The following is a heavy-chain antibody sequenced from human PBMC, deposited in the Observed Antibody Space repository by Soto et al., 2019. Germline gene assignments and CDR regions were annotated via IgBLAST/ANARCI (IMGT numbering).Heavy chain of an antibody. V-gene: IGHV2-5*02. D-gene: IGHD3-3*01. CDR2: IYWDDDK. CDR1: GFSLTTSGVG. CDR3: AHRVLRTVFGLVTTTAIYFDF. Sequence: QITLNESGPTVVKPTEALTLTCRFSGFSLTTSGVGVGWIRQSPGKAPEWLALIYWDDDKRYSASLKSRLTITKDTSNTQVVLTVSDLHPTDTATYYCAHRVLRTVFGLVTTTAIYFDFWGQGTPVAVSS. J-gene: IGHJ4*02.